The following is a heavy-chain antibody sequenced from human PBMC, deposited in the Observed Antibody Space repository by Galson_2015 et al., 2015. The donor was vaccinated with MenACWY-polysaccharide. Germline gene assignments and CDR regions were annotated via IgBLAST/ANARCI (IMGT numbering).Heavy chain of an antibody. J-gene: IGHJ4*02. CDR2: ITPTGDPK. CDR1: GFSFPSYS. CDR3: ASRGVVTPYSLDY. D-gene: IGHD2-15*01. V-gene: IGHV3-48*01. Sequence: SLRLSCAASGFSFPSYSMTWVRQAPGKGLEWLSYITPTGDPKMYADSVKGRFTISRGNAKNSLYLQMNNLRAEDTAVYYCASRGVVTPYSLDYWGQGTLVSVSS.